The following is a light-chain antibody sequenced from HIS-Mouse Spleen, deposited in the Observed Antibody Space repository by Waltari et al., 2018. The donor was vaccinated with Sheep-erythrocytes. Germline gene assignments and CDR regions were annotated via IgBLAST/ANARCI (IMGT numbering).Light chain of an antibody. CDR2: EAS. CDR3: QQFNNYPRT. CDR1: PCISSS. V-gene: IGKV1D-13*01. Sequence: AIQLTQSPSSLSASVGDRVTITCRASPCISSSLAWYQQKPGKAPKLLIYEASSLESGVPSRFSGSGSGTDFTLTISSLQPEDFATYYCQQFNNYPRTFGQGTKVEIK. J-gene: IGKJ1*01.